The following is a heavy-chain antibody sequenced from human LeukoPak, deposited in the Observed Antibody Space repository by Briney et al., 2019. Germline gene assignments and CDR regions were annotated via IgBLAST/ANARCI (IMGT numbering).Heavy chain of an antibody. Sequence: GGSLTLSCAPSGFTFPGHTMTWLRQAPGKGLEWVSIIGGRDDRTYYADYVEGRFTISRDNSKNILYLQMNSLRAEDTAVYYCAKDPNPLYDLWSGYKWGQGTLVTVSS. CDR2: IGGRDDRT. V-gene: IGHV3-23*01. D-gene: IGHD3-3*01. CDR1: GFTFPGHT. J-gene: IGHJ4*02. CDR3: AKDPNPLYDLWSGYK.